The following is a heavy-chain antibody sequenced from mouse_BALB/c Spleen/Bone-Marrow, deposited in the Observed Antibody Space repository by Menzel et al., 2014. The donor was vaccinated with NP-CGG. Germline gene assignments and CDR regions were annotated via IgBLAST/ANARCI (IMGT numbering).Heavy chain of an antibody. J-gene: IGHJ4*01. CDR3: AREGGWLLRNYYAMDY. V-gene: IGHV2-9*02. Sequence: QVQLQQSGPGLVAPSQSLSITCTVSGFSLTSYGVHWVRQPPGKGLEWLGVMWAGGDTNYNSAPMSRLNIIKDNSKSQVFLKMNSLQADDTAMYYCAREGGWLLRNYYAMDYWGQGTSVTVSS. CDR1: GFSLTSYG. D-gene: IGHD2-3*01. CDR2: MWAGGDT.